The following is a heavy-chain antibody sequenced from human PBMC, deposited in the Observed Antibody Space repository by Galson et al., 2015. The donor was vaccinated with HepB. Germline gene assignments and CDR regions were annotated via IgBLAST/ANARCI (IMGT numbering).Heavy chain of an antibody. CDR2: ISGSDGGT. D-gene: IGHD2-2*01. CDR1: GFTFSTYA. J-gene: IGHJ3*02. V-gene: IGHV3-23*01. Sequence: SLRLSCAASGFTFSTYAMSWVRQAPGKGLEWVSAISGSDGGTYYADSVKGRFIFSRDNSLNTLYLQMNSVRAEDTAVYYCARDQPYGRNDAFDIWGQGTMVTVSS. CDR3: ARDQPYGRNDAFDI.